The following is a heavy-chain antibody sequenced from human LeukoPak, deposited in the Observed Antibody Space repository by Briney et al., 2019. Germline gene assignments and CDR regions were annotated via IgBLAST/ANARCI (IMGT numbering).Heavy chain of an antibody. CDR3: AKAPDTSWYYFDY. D-gene: IGHD2-2*01. CDR1: GFTFSSYA. J-gene: IGHJ4*02. V-gene: IGHV3-23*01. Sequence: PGGSLRLSCAASGFTFSSYAMTWVRQAPGKGLEWVSGISGSGDSTYHADPVKGRFTISRDNSKNTLYLQMNSLRAEDTAVYYCAKAPDTSWYYFDYWGQGTLVTVSS. CDR2: ISGSGDST.